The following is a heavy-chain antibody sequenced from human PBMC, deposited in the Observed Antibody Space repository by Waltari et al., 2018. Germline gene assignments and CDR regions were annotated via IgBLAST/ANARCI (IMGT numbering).Heavy chain of an antibody. CDR3: ARGDVFDV. CDR2: ITHSGNT. V-gene: IGHV4-34*01. CDR1: GGSFSGFG. J-gene: IGHJ2*01. Sequence: QVQLQQWGAGQLKPSEARSLTGGVFGGSFSGFGWSWIRRSPGRGLEWIGAITHSGNTQVNPSHNSRLSISVDPAKNSVSLTLTSVTVADTGVYYCARGDVFDVWGRGTLVTVSS.